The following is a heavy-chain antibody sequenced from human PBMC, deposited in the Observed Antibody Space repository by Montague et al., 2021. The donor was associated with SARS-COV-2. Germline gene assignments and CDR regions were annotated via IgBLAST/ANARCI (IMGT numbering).Heavy chain of an antibody. J-gene: IGHJ6*02. CDR3: ARGGHSSSWYYYYGMDV. Sequence: SLRLSCSASGFTVSSNYMSWVRQAPGNGLEWVSVIYSGGSTYYADSVKGRFTISRDNSKNTLYLQMNSLRAEDTAVYYCARGGHSSSWYYYYGMDVWGQGTTVTVSS. D-gene: IGHD6-13*01. V-gene: IGHV3-53*01. CDR2: IYSGGST. CDR1: GFTVSSNY.